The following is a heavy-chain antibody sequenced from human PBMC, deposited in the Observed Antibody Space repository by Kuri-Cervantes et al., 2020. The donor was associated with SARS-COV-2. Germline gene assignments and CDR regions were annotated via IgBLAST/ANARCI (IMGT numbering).Heavy chain of an antibody. V-gene: IGHV4-34*01. Sequence: SETLSLTCAVYGGSFSGYYWSWIRQPPGKGLEWIGEINHSGSTNYNPSLKSRVTISVDTSKNQFSLKLSSVTAADTAVYYCARENNDILTGYYNGWFDPWGQGTLVTVSS. CDR1: GGSFSGYY. CDR3: ARENNDILTGYYNGWFDP. D-gene: IGHD3-9*01. J-gene: IGHJ5*02. CDR2: INHSGST.